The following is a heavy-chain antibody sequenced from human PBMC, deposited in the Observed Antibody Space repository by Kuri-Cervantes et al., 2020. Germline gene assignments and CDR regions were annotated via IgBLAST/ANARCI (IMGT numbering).Heavy chain of an antibody. CDR3: AREQGTHFWSGYNWFDP. CDR2: ISSSSSTI. Sequence: GESLKISCAASGFTFSSYSMNWVRQAPGKGLEWVSYISSSSSTIYYADSVKGRFTISRDNAKNSLYLQMNSLRDEDTAVYYCAREQGTHFWSGYNWFDPWGQGTLVTVSS. V-gene: IGHV3-48*02. D-gene: IGHD3-3*02. J-gene: IGHJ5*02. CDR1: GFTFSSYS.